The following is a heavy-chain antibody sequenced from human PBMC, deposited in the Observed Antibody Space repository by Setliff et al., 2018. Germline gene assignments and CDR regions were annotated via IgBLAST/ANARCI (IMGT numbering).Heavy chain of an antibody. D-gene: IGHD3-9*01. V-gene: IGHV3-30*02. J-gene: IGHJ4*02. CDR3: AKVDQFDLEGLNY. CDR2: IRNDGTEK. Sequence: GGPLRLSCAASALTFSNYGIHWVRQAPGKGLEWVAFIRNDGTEKFHADPVKGRFTVPRDNSKNTVFLQMNSLTTDDTAVYYCAKVDQFDLEGLNYWGQGALVTVSS. CDR1: ALTFSNYG.